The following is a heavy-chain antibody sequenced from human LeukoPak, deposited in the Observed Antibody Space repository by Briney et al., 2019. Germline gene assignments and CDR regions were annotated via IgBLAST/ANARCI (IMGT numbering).Heavy chain of an antibody. CDR1: GYTFTGYY. Sequence: SVKVSCKASGYTFTGYYMHWVRQAPGQGLEWMGGIIPIFGTANYAQKFQGRVTITTDESTSTAYMELSSLRSEDTAVYYCARALPAYDFWSGYYSGWFDPWGQGTLVTVSS. V-gene: IGHV1-69*05. CDR2: IIPIFGTA. CDR3: ARALPAYDFWSGYYSGWFDP. D-gene: IGHD3-3*01. J-gene: IGHJ5*02.